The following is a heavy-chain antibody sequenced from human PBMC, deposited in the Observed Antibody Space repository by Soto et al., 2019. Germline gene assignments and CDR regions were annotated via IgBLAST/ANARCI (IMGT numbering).Heavy chain of an antibody. J-gene: IGHJ4*02. CDR2: IIPIFGTA. Sequence: SVKVSCKASGGTFSSYAISWVRQAPGQGLEWMGGIIPIFGTANYAQKFQGRVTITADKSTSTAYMELSSLRSEDTAVYYCARSNCSSTSCYSSGRLDYRVQGTLVTVSS. CDR1: GGTFSSYA. V-gene: IGHV1-69*06. CDR3: ARSNCSSTSCYSSGRLDY. D-gene: IGHD2-2*02.